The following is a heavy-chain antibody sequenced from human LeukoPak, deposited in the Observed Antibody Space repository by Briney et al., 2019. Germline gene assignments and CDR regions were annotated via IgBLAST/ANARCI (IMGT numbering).Heavy chain of an antibody. Sequence: PGGSLRLSCAASALTFSNYGMHWVRQAPGKGLEWVAVVSYAGSTTYYADSVKGRFTISRDNSKNTLYLQMNSLRAEDTAVYYCAKEPIPMAGGYYFDYWGQGTLVTVSS. CDR1: ALTFSNYG. V-gene: IGHV3-30*18. J-gene: IGHJ4*02. CDR2: VSYAGSTT. CDR3: AKEPIPMAGGYYFDY. D-gene: IGHD6-19*01.